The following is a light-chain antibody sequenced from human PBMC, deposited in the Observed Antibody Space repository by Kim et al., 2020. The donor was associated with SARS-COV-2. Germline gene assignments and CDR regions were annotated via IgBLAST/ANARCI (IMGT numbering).Light chain of an antibody. V-gene: IGKV4-1*01. Sequence: DIVMTQSPDSLAVSLGERATINCKSSQSVLYSSNNKNYLAWYQHKPGQPPKLLIYWASTRESGVPDRFSGSGSGTDFTLTISSLQAGDVAVYYCQQYYDNTVTFGQGTKVDIK. CDR1: QSVLYSSNNKNY. CDR2: WAS. J-gene: IGKJ1*01. CDR3: QQYYDNTVT.